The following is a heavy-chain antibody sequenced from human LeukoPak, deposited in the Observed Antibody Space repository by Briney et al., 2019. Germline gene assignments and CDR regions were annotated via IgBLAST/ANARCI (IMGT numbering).Heavy chain of an antibody. V-gene: IGHV1-2*02. CDR1: GYTFTGYY. CDR2: INPNSGGT. CDR3: ARGYDSSGYYSVWFDP. Sequence: GASVKVSCKASGYTFTGYYMHWVRQAPGQGLEWMGWINPNSGGTNYAQKFQGRVTMTRDTSISTAYMELSRLRSDDTAVYYCARGYDSSGYYSVWFDPWGQGTLVTVSS. J-gene: IGHJ5*02. D-gene: IGHD3-22*01.